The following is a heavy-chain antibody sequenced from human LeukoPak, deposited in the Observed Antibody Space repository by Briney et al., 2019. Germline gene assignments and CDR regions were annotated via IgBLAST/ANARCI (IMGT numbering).Heavy chain of an antibody. CDR2: KWHDGSKN. J-gene: IGHJ4*02. V-gene: IGHV3-33*01. Sequence: GGSLRLSCAASGFIFSNYGMHWVRQAPGKGLEWVAVKWHDGSKNYYTDSVKAPFTISRDNAKTSLYLQMNSLRAEDTAVYYCARDSSGWSPGVDYWGQGTLVTVSS. CDR3: ARDSSGWSPGVDY. CDR1: GFIFSNYG. D-gene: IGHD6-19*01.